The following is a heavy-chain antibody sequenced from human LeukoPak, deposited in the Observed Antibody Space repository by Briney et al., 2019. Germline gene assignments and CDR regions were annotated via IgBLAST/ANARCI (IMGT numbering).Heavy chain of an antibody. D-gene: IGHD3-10*02. CDR2: ISPSGSYI. Sequence: GGSLRLSCAASGFTFSDFYMTWIRQAPGKGLECLSYISPSGSYISYADSVKGRFTISRDNAKNSLYLQMNSLRAEDTAVYYCAELGITMIGGVWGKGTTVTISS. CDR1: GFTFSDFY. V-gene: IGHV3-11*04. J-gene: IGHJ6*04. CDR3: AELGITMIGGV.